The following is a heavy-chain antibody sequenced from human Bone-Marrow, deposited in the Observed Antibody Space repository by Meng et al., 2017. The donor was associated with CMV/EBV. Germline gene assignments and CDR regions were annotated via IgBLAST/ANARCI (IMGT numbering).Heavy chain of an antibody. CDR2: IYTSGST. CDR1: GGSISSYY. J-gene: IGHJ4*02. D-gene: IGHD3-22*01. V-gene: IGHV4-4*07. Sequence: QGQLQEAGPGPVKPSETLSLTCTVSGGSISSYYWSWTRQPAGKGLECIGRIYTSGSTNYNPSLKSRVTMSVDTSKNQFSLKLSSVTAADTAVYYCARDTLGSSGYFDYWGQGTLVTVSS. CDR3: ARDTLGSSGYFDY.